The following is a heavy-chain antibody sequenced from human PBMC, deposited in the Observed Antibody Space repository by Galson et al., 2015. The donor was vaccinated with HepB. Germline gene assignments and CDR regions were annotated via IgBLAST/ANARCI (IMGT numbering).Heavy chain of an antibody. Sequence: SLRLSCAASGFIFSSYGMHWVRQAPGKGLEWVAGISHDGSHKYYADSVKGRFTISRDNSKNTLYLQMNSLGAEDTAVYYCAKDRRYCTNDVCPYYFDYWGQGTLVTVSS. D-gene: IGHD2-8*01. CDR1: GFIFSSYG. CDR2: ISHDGSHK. CDR3: AKDRRYCTNDVCPYYFDY. J-gene: IGHJ4*02. V-gene: IGHV3-30*18.